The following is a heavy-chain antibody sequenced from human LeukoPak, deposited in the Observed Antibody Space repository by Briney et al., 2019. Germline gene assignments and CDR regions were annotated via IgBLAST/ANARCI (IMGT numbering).Heavy chain of an antibody. CDR3: ALGGVPGPDY. CDR2: IDPSDSYT. V-gene: IGHV5-10-1*01. J-gene: IGHJ4*02. D-gene: IGHD2-2*01. Sequence: NHGESLKISCKGSGYSFTSYWISWVRQMPGKGLEWMGRIDPSDSYTNYSPSFQGHVTISADKSISTAYLQWSSLKASDTAMYYWALGGVPGPDYWGQGTLVTVSS. CDR1: GYSFTSYW.